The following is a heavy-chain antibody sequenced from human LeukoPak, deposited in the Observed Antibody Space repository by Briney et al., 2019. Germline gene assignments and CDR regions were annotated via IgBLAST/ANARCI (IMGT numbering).Heavy chain of an antibody. CDR3: ARDRAYKAGFDY. J-gene: IGHJ4*02. Sequence: PSETLSLTCTVSGGSISSSSYYWGWIRQPPGKGLEWIGSIYYSGSTYYNPSLKSRVTISVDTSKNQFSLKLSSVTAADTAVYYCARDRAYKAGFDYWGQGTLVTVSS. CDR2: IYYSGST. CDR1: GGSISSSSYY. D-gene: IGHD1-1*01. V-gene: IGHV4-39*07.